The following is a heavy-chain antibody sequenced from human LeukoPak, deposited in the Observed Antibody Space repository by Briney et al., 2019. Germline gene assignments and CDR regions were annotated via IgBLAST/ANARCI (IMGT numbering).Heavy chain of an antibody. CDR3: ARQLGYCSDGSCYFDS. CDR2: ISGSGGST. CDR1: GFTFSNYA. V-gene: IGHV3-23*01. D-gene: IGHD2-15*01. Sequence: GGSLRLSCAASGFTFSNYAMSWVRQAPGRGLEWVSAISGSGGSTYYADSVKDRFTISRDNSQNTLHLQMNSLRAEDTAVYHCARQLGYCSDGSCYFDSWGQGTLVTVSS. J-gene: IGHJ4*02.